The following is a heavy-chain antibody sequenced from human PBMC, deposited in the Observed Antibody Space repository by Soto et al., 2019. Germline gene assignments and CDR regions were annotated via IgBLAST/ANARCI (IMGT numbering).Heavy chain of an antibody. J-gene: IGHJ5*02. D-gene: IGHD3-3*01. CDR2: INPNSGGT. V-gene: IGHV1-2*04. CDR3: ARDAASDFWRRMSWFDP. CDR1: GYTFTGYY. Sequence: GASVKVSCKASGYTFTGYYMHWVRQAPGQGLEWMGWINPNSGGTNYAQKFQGWVTMTRDTSISTAYMELSRLRSDDTAVYYCARDAASDFWRRMSWFDPWGQGTLVTVSS.